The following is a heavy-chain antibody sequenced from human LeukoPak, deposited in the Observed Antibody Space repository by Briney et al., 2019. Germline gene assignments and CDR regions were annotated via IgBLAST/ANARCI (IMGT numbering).Heavy chain of an antibody. CDR2: INWSGGST. Sequence: PGGSLRLSCAASGFTFDDYGMSWVRQAPGKGLEWVSGINWSGGSTGYADSVKGRFTISRDNAKNSLYMQMNSLRADDTAVYYCARVAAWDSSGYFFDYWGQGTLVTVSS. J-gene: IGHJ4*02. D-gene: IGHD3-22*01. V-gene: IGHV3-20*04. CDR3: ARVAAWDSSGYFFDY. CDR1: GFTFDDYG.